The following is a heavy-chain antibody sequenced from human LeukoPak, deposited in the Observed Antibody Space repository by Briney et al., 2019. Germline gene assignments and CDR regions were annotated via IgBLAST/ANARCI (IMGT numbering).Heavy chain of an antibody. Sequence: GGSLRPSCSGSGFTFEDYGMHWVRQAPGKGLEWVASISWNSGHLGYGDSVEGRFTVSRDNAKNSLSLEMNSLRVEDTAFYFCARDIVKGSASGTFDHWGQGTLVTVSS. J-gene: IGHJ4*02. V-gene: IGHV3-9*01. CDR2: ISWNSGHL. D-gene: IGHD3-10*01. CDR3: ARDIVKGSASGTFDH. CDR1: GFTFEDYG.